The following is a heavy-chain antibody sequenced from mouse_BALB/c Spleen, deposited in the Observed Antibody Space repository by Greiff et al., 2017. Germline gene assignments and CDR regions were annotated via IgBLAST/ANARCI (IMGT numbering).Heavy chain of an antibody. D-gene: IGHD4-1*01. CDR1: GFSLTSYG. V-gene: IGHV2-2*02. CDR3: ARSELGGDYFDY. CDR2: IWSGGST. Sequence: VKLVESGPGLVQPSQSLSITCTVSGFSLTSYGVHWVRQSPGKGLEWLGVIWSGGSTDYNAAFISRLSISKDNSKSQVFFKMNSLQANDTAIYYCARSELGGDYFDYWGQGTTLTVSS. J-gene: IGHJ2*01.